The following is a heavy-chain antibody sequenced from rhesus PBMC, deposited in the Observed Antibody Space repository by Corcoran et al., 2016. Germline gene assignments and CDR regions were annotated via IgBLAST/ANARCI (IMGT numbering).Heavy chain of an antibody. Sequence: QLHLPESGPGLVKPSETLSLPCAVSGSSISRVYGWRWIRQPPGKGLEWIGDISDSGSTSYNPALKSRVTISRDTSKNQFSLKLSSVTAADTAVYYCARIGGSWNMGACDFWGQGLRVTVSS. J-gene: IGHJ3*01. D-gene: IGHD6-25*01. CDR1: GSSISRVYG. V-gene: IGHV4-122*02. CDR3: ARIGGSWNMGACDF. CDR2: ISDSGST.